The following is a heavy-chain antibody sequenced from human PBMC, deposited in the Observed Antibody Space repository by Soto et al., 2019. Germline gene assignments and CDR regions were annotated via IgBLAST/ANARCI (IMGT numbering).Heavy chain of an antibody. V-gene: IGHV4-34*01. J-gene: IGHJ6*02. Sequence: SETLSLTCAVYCGSFSGYYWSWIRQPPGKGLEWIGEINHSGSTNYNPSLKSRVTISVDTSKNQFSLKLSSVTAADTAVYYCARGGTDYGDYEPYYYYGMDVWGQGTTVTVSS. CDR2: INHSGST. CDR3: ARGGTDYGDYEPYYYYGMDV. CDR1: CGSFSGYY. D-gene: IGHD4-17*01.